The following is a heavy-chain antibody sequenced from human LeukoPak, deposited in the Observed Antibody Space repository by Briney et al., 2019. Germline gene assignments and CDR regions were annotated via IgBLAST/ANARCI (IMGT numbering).Heavy chain of an antibody. CDR2: IVGGGGTT. V-gene: IGHV3-23*01. CDR3: AKARLSTGWAYNDY. D-gene: IGHD6-19*01. CDR1: GFTFSGYA. J-gene: IGHJ4*02. Sequence: GGSLRLSCAASGFTFSGYAMSWVRQAPGKGLEWVSAIVGGGGTTFYADSVKGRFTISRDNSKNTVYLQMNSLRAEDTAVYFCAKARLSTGWAYNDYWGQGTLLSVLS.